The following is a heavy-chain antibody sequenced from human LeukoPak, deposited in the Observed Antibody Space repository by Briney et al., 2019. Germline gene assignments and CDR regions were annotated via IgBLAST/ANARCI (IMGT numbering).Heavy chain of an antibody. D-gene: IGHD6-13*01. CDR3: AKESYSSSWDY. J-gene: IGHJ4*02. Sequence: GGSLRLSCAASGFTFSSHAMSWVRQAPAKGLEWVSAISGSGGSTYHADSVKGRLTISRDNSKNTLYLQMNSLRVEDTAVYYCAKESYSSSWDYWGQGALVTVSS. CDR1: GFTFSSHA. V-gene: IGHV3-23*01. CDR2: ISGSGGST.